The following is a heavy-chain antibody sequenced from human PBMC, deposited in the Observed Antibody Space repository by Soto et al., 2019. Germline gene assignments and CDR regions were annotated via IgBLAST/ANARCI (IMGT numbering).Heavy chain of an antibody. Sequence: GESLKISCKGSGYSFTSYWISWVRQMPGKGLEWMGRIDPSDSYTNYSPSFQGHVTISADKSISTAYLQWSSLKASDTAMYYCARGNGNTGYYYGMDVWGQGTTVTVSS. J-gene: IGHJ6*02. CDR3: ARGNGNTGYYYGMDV. CDR1: GYSFTSYW. D-gene: IGHD1-7*01. CDR2: IDPSDSYT. V-gene: IGHV5-10-1*01.